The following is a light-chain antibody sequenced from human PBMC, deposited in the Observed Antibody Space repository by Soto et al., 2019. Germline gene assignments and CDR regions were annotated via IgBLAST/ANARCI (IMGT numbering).Light chain of an antibody. Sequence: QLVLTQSPSASASLGASVKLTCTLSSGHSTYAIAWHPQQPEKGPRYLMKLNNDGSHTKGEGIPDRFSGSSSGAERYLTNSSLQSEDEDDYYCQTWGTGIRVFGNGTKLTVL. CDR3: QTWGTGIRV. J-gene: IGLJ1*01. V-gene: IGLV4-69*01. CDR1: SGHSTYA. CDR2: LNNDGSH.